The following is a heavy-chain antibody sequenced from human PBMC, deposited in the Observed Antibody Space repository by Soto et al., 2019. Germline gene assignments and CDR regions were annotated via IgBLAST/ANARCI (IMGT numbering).Heavy chain of an antibody. J-gene: IGHJ6*02. CDR2: ILYNGTT. CDR3: ARDRGPSA. D-gene: IGHD3-10*01. V-gene: IGHV4-61*01. Sequence: SETLSLTCSVSGGSATIGRYYWSWIRQPPGKGLEWLGYILYNGTTNYTPSLKSRVTISADTSKNQFSLKLTSVTAADTAVYYCARDRGPSAWGQGTTVTVSS. CDR1: GGSATIGRYY.